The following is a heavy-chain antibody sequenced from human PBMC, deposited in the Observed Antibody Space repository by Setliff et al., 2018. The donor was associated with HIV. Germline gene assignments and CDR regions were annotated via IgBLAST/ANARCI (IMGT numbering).Heavy chain of an antibody. V-gene: IGHV4-39*07. CDR1: GGSISTATFY. D-gene: IGHD4-17*01. CDR2: IYFSGHT. CDR3: ARDIWAYGLMGS. J-gene: IGHJ5*02. Sequence: SETLSLTCTVSGGSISTATFYWNWIRQPPGKGLEWIGEIYFSGHTNYNPSLKSRVTLSLDNSKNQFSLKLTSVTAADTAVYYCARDIWAYGLMGSWGQGTLVTVSS.